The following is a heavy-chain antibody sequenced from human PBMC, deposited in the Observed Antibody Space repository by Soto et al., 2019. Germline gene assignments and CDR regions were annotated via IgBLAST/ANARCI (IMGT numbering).Heavy chain of an antibody. CDR2: INPSGGST. CDR3: ARADRIAAAGSDAFDI. CDR1: GYTFTSYY. Sequence: QVQLVQSGAEVKKPGASVKVSCKASGYTFTSYYMHWVRQAPGQGLEWMGIINPSGGSTSYAQKFQGRVTMTRDTSTSTVYMELSSLRSEDTAVYYCARADRIAAAGSDAFDIWGQGTMVTVSS. D-gene: IGHD6-13*01. V-gene: IGHV1-46*01. J-gene: IGHJ3*02.